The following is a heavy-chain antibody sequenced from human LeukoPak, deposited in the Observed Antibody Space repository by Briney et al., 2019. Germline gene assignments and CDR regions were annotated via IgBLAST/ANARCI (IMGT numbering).Heavy chain of an antibody. CDR2: LRNKANSYAT. CDR1: GVTLSCSA. V-gene: IGHV3-73*01. J-gene: IGHJ4*02. Sequence: GGAPRLSFAASGVTLSCSAIHRGRPASGERGEWVCPLRNKANSYATAYAASVKGRFTISRDDSKNTAYLQMNSLKTEDTAVYYCTRRYCSGGSCSTPFDYWGQGTLVTVSS. D-gene: IGHD2-15*01. CDR3: TRRYCSGGSCSTPFDY.